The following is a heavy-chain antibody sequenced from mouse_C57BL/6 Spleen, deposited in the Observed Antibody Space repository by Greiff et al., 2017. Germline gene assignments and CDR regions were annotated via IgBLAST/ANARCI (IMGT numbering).Heavy chain of an antibody. Sequence: QVQLQQPGAELVRPGSSVKLSCKASGYTFTSYWMDWVKQRPGQGLEWIGNIYPSDSETHYNQKFKDKATLTVDKSSSTAYMQISSLTSEDSAVYYCARWTYAMDYWGQGTSVTVSS. CDR2: IYPSDSET. CDR1: GYTFTSYW. CDR3: ARWTYAMDY. V-gene: IGHV1-61*01. J-gene: IGHJ4*01.